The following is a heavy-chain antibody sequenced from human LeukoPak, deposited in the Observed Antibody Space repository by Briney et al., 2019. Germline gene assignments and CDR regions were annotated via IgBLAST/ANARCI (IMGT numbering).Heavy chain of an antibody. CDR2: ISSSSSYI. D-gene: IGHD3-22*01. CDR3: ARVGASMIDAFDI. CDR1: GFTFSSYS. V-gene: IGHV3-21*01. Sequence: GGSLRLSCAASGFTFSSYSMNGIRQAPGKGLEGVSSISSSSSYIYYADSVKGRFTISRDNAKNSMYMQMNRLRAEDTAVYYRARVGASMIDAFDIWGQGTMVTVSS. J-gene: IGHJ3*02.